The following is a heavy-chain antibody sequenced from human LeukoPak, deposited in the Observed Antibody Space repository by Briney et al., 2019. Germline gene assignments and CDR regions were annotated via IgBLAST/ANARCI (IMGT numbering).Heavy chain of an antibody. Sequence: SETLSLTCTVSGGSISGSSYYWGWIRQPPGKGLEWIGSIYYSGSTYYNPSLKSRVTISVDTSKNQFSLKLSSVTAADTAVYYCASLSAGWELLSYDAFDIWGQGTMVTVSS. CDR1: GGSISGSSYY. CDR3: ASLSAGWELLSYDAFDI. J-gene: IGHJ3*02. V-gene: IGHV4-39*01. D-gene: IGHD1-26*01. CDR2: IYYSGST.